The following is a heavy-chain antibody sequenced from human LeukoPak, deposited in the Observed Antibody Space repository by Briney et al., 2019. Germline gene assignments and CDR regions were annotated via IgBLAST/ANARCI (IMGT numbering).Heavy chain of an antibody. CDR2: IYHSGST. CDR3: ARVGTYGLVTATYYFDY. CDR1: GYSISSGYY. Sequence: SETLSLTCTVSGYSISSGYYWGWIRQPPGKGLVWIGSIYHSGSTYYNPSLKSRVTISVDTSKNQFSLKLSSVTAADTAVYYCARVGTYGLVTATYYFDYWGQGTLVTVSS. D-gene: IGHD2-21*02. J-gene: IGHJ4*02. V-gene: IGHV4-38-2*02.